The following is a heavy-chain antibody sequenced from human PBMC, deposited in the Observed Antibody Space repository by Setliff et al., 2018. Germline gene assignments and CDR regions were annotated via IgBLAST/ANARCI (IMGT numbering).Heavy chain of an antibody. Sequence: LSLTCGVSGASISDSYRSWIWQPPGKGLEWIGHILTTGSTNYNPSLKSRIAISADTSRDRFSLRLTSVTAADTAIYYCARFCGTSNCQRAPLFDYWGQGILVTVSS. D-gene: IGHD1-1*01. CDR2: ILTTGST. V-gene: IGHV4-4*08. J-gene: IGHJ4*02. CDR1: GASISDSY. CDR3: ARFCGTSNCQRAPLFDY.